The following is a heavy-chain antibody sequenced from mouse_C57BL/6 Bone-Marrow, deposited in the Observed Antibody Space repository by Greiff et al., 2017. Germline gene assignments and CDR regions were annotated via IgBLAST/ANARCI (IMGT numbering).Heavy chain of an antibody. CDR3: AKQGHGSPSYWYFDG. D-gene: IGHD1-1*01. V-gene: IGHV2-9*01. CDR2: IGGGGST. J-gene: IGHJ1*03. Sequence: VKLVESGPGLVAPSQSLSITCTVSGFSLTSYGVDWVRQPPGKGLEWLGVIGGGGSTNYNSALMSRLSISKDNSKSQVFLKMNSLQTDDTAMYYCAKQGHGSPSYWYFDGWGTGTTVTVSS. CDR1: GFSLTSYG.